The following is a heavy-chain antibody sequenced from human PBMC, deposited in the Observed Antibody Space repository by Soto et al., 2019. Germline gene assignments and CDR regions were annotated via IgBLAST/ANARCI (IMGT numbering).Heavy chain of an antibody. CDR2: ISGGGDSI. D-gene: IGHD2-8*01. V-gene: IGHV3-23*01. J-gene: IGHJ4*02. CDR3: AKERDNGADRYYFDY. Sequence: WGSLRLSCAASGFTFVSYAMTCVRHSPLKWREWVSAISGGGDSIYYADSVKGRFTISRDQSKNTLYLQMHSLRAEDTAVYFCAKERDNGADRYYFDYWGQGTLVTVSS. CDR1: GFTFVSYA.